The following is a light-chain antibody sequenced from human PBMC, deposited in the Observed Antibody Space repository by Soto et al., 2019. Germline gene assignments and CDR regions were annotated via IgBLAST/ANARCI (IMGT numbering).Light chain of an antibody. CDR1: QSISSY. J-gene: IGKJ1*01. Sequence: DIQMTQSPSSLSASVGDRVTITCRASQSISSYLNWYQQKPGKAPKLLIYAASSLQSGVPSRFSGSRSGTDFTLPISSLQPEDFATYYCQQSYSTPPTFGQGTTVDI. CDR3: QQSYSTPPT. V-gene: IGKV1-39*01. CDR2: AAS.